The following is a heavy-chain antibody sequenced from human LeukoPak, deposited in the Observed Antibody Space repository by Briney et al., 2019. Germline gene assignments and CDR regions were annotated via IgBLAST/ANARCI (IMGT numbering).Heavy chain of an antibody. D-gene: IGHD4-23*01. V-gene: IGHV1-2*06. CDR3: ARPFYGGNSDY. CDR1: GYTFTGYY. Sequence: ASVKVSCKASGYTFTGYYMHWARQAPGQGLEWMGRINPNSGGTNYAQKFQGRVTMTRDTSISTAYMELSRLRSDDTAVYYCARPFYGGNSDYWGQGTLVTVSS. J-gene: IGHJ4*02. CDR2: INPNSGGT.